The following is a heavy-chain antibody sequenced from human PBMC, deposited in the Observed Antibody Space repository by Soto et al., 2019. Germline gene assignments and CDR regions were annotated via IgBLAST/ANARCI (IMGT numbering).Heavy chain of an antibody. CDR2: ISSSGSTI. D-gene: IGHD3-3*01. CDR1: GFTFSSYE. V-gene: IGHV3-48*03. J-gene: IGHJ6*02. Sequence: PVGSLRLSCAASGFTFSSYEMNWVRQAPGKGLEWVSYISSSGSTIYYADSVKGRFTISRDNAKNSLYLQMNSLRAEDTAVYYCARGARITIFGVVTPYGMDVWGQGTTVTVSS. CDR3: ARGARITIFGVVTPYGMDV.